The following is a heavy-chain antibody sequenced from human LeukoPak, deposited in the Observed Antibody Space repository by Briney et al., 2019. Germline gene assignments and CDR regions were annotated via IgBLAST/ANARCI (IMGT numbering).Heavy chain of an antibody. D-gene: IGHD3-22*01. V-gene: IGHV3-43D*03. J-gene: IGHJ4*02. CDR3: AKDIHANYYDSSGYLNFDS. CDR2: ISWDGSRT. Sequence: GGSLRLSCAASGFTFDDYAMHWVRQAPGKGLEWVSLISWDGSRTYYADSVKGRFTISRDNNKNSLYVQMNSLRVEDTAVYYCAKDIHANYYDSSGYLNFDSWGQGTLVTVSS. CDR1: GFTFDDYA.